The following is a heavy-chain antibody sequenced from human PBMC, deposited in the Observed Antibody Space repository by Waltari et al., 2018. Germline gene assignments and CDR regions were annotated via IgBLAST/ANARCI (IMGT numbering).Heavy chain of an antibody. CDR3: ARASDSWNHGPFDV. Sequence: EVQLVESGGGLAQPGRSLRLSCAVSGFTFDAHGFHWVRQVPGKGLEWVSGISWTGVSVAYADSVKGRFTISRDNDKNSLSLQMDSLRVEDTALYFCARASDSWNHGPFDVWGQGTMVTVSP. J-gene: IGHJ3*01. CDR1: GFTFDAHG. D-gene: IGHD1-1*01. V-gene: IGHV3-9*01. CDR2: ISWTGVSV.